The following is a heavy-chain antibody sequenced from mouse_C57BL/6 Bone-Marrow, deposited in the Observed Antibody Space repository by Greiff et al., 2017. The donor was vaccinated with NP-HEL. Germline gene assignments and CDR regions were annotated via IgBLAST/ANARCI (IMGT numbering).Heavy chain of an antibody. V-gene: IGHV1-82*01. CDR1: GSAFSSSW. CDR2: IYPGDGDT. J-gene: IGHJ1*03. CDR3: ARSGGEV. D-gene: IGHD1-3*01. Sequence: QVQLQQSGPELVKPGASVKISCKASGSAFSSSWMNWVKPRPGKGLEWIGRIYPGDGDTNYNGKFKGKATLTADKSSSTAYMQLSSLTSEDSAVYFCARSGGEVWGTGTTVTVSS.